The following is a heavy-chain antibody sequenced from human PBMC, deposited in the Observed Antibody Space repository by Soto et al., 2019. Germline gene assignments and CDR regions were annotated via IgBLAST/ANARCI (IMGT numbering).Heavy chain of an antibody. CDR2: IIPIFGTA. CDR3: ARHPRQNYYSGMDV. V-gene: IGHV1-69*12. J-gene: IGHJ6*02. Sequence: QVQLVQSGAEVKKPGSSVKVSCKASGGTFSSYAISWVRQAPGQGLEWMVGIIPIFGTANYAQKFQGRVTITADETTSTAYMELSSLRSEDTAVYYCARHPRQNYYSGMDVWGQGTTVTVSS. CDR1: GGTFSSYA.